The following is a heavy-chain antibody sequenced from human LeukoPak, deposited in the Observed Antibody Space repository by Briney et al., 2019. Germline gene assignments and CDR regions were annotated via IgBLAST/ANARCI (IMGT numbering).Heavy chain of an antibody. CDR3: AKDPGYYWNYFYYMDV. Sequence: AGGSLRLSCAASGFTFSSYAMSWVRQAPGKGLEWVSAISGSGGSTYYADSVKGRFTISRDNSKNTLYLQMNSLRVEDTATYYCAKDPGYYWNYFYYMDVWGKGTTVTVSS. V-gene: IGHV3-23*01. CDR2: ISGSGGST. CDR1: GFTFSSYA. D-gene: IGHD3-22*01. J-gene: IGHJ6*03.